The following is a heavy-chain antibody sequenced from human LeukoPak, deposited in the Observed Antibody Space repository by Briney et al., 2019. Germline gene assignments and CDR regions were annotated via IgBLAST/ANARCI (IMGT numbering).Heavy chain of an antibody. CDR2: ISYDGSNK. V-gene: IGHV3-30*04. Sequence: PGGSLRLSCAASGFTFSSYAMHWVRQAPGKGLEWVAVISYDGSNKYYADSVKGRFTISRDNSKNTLYLQMNSLRAEDTAVYYCARDPTYSYGYYYYYYAMDVWGQGTTVTVSS. CDR3: ARDPTYSYGYYYYYYAMDV. D-gene: IGHD5-18*01. CDR1: GFTFSSYA. J-gene: IGHJ6*02.